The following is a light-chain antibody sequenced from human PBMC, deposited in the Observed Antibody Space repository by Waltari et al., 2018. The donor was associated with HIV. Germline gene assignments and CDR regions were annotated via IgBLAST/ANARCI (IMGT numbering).Light chain of an antibody. J-gene: IGLJ1*01. V-gene: IGLV3-1*01. CDR2: KDT. Sequence: SSGLTQPPSVSVSPGQTASISCSGHELGHKYVSWYQQKPGQSPVLLIYKDTERHSGISERFSGSNSGNTATLNIRGAQATDEAEYFRQALATWDSTSGGVFGTGTRVTVL. CDR3: QALATWDSTSGGV. CDR1: ELGHKY.